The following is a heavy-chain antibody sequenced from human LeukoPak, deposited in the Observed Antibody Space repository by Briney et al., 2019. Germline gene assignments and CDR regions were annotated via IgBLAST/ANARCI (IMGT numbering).Heavy chain of an antibody. Sequence: SEALSLTCPVSGGSISNYYYWTWIRQPPGKGLEWIGYVYYTGSTNFNPSLKSRVTMSLDTSRNQFSLKLTSLTAADTAVYYCARGAMATTPFFDYWGQGTLVTVSS. CDR3: ARGAMATTPFFDY. CDR2: VYYTGST. CDR1: GGSISNYY. J-gene: IGHJ4*02. D-gene: IGHD5-24*01. V-gene: IGHV4-59*01.